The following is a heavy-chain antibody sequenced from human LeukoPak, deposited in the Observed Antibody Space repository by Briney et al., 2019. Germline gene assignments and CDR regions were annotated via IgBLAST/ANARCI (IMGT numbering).Heavy chain of an antibody. J-gene: IGHJ3*02. CDR2: IKQDGSEK. Sequence: GGSLRLYCAASGFTFSSYWMSWVRQAPGKGLEWVANIKQDGSEKYYVDSVKGRFTISRDNAKNSLYLQMNSLRAEDTAVYYCAREAGTVVLEAFDIWGQGTMVTVSS. V-gene: IGHV3-7*01. CDR3: AREAGTVVLEAFDI. CDR1: GFTFSSYW. D-gene: IGHD4-23*01.